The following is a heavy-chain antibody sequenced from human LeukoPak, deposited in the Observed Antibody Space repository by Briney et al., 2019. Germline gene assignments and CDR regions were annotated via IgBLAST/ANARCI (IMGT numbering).Heavy chain of an antibody. CDR3: ARIVVVPAAPLAAFDY. Sequence: SGTLSLTCAVSGGSISSSNWWSWVRQPPGKGLEWIGEIYHSGSTNYNSSLKSRVTISVDKSKNQFSLKLSSVTAADTAVYYCARIVVVPAAPLAAFDYWGQGTLVTVSS. V-gene: IGHV4-4*02. CDR1: GGSISSSNW. D-gene: IGHD2-2*01. J-gene: IGHJ4*02. CDR2: IYHSGST.